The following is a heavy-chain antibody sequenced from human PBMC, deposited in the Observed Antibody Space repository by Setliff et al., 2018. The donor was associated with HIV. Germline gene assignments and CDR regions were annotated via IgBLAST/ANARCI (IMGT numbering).Heavy chain of an antibody. CDR3: GVGPEKIYYYYCMDV. Sequence: SVKVSCKASGGTFSSYAISWVRQAPGQGLEWMGGIIPIFGTANYAQKFQGRVTITADESTSTAYMELSSLRSEDTAVYYCGVGPEKIYYYYCMDVWGQGTTVTVSS. V-gene: IGHV1-69*13. CDR2: IIPIFGTA. D-gene: IGHD1-26*01. J-gene: IGHJ6*02. CDR1: GGTFSSYA.